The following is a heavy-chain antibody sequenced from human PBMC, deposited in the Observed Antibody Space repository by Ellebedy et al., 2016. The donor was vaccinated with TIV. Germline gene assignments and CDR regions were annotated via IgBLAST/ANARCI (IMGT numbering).Heavy chain of an antibody. CDR2: AYYSGSS. CDR1: GGSTSTRTYY. V-gene: IGHV4-61*05. Sequence: GSLRLSCTVSGGSTSTRTYYWAWIRQPPGKGPEWIGYAYYSGSSDYNPSLEGRVTISVDTSKNQFSLKLNSATAADTAVYYCARTFTETLGGWSTHWVLDYWGQGTLVTVSS. CDR3: ARTFTETLGGWSTHWVLDY. D-gene: IGHD2-2*01. J-gene: IGHJ4*02.